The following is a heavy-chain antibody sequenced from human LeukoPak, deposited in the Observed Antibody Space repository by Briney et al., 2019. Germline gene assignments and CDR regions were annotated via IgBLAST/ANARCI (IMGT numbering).Heavy chain of an antibody. V-gene: IGHV3-30*03. Sequence: GGSLRLSCAASGFTFPTYGIHWVRQAPGKGLEWVAVISQTGSIETYADSVRGRFSISRDNSDSTVYLQMNSLKTEDTAVYYCARDRAVALPTYFYYMDVWGKGTTVVVSS. CDR1: GFTFPTYG. D-gene: IGHD2-15*01. CDR3: ARDRAVALPTYFYYMDV. CDR2: ISQTGSIE. J-gene: IGHJ6*03.